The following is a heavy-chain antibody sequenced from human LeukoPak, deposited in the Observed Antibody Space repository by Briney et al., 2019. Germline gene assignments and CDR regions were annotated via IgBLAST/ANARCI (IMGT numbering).Heavy chain of an antibody. J-gene: IGHJ4*02. Sequence: PGGSLRLSCAASGFTFSSDGMSWVRQAPGKGLEWVSALSGSGSTTYYADSVKGRFTISRDNSKNMLFLEMNSLRVEDTAVYYCAKAGYTSSWPLDYWGQGTLVTVSS. CDR2: LSGSGSTT. CDR3: AKAGYTSSWPLDY. V-gene: IGHV3-23*01. D-gene: IGHD6-13*01. CDR1: GFTFSSDG.